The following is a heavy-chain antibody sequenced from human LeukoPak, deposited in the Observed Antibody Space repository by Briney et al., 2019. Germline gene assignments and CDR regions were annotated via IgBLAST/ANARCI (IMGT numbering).Heavy chain of an antibody. CDR3: AAGSSGSSIDYYYYYYMDV. V-gene: IGHV1-69*13. D-gene: IGHD3-10*01. Sequence: APVKVSCKASGGTFSSYAISWVRQAPGQGLEWMGGIIPIFGTANYAQKFQGRVTITADESTSTAYMELSSLRSEDTAVYYCAAGSSGSSIDYYYYYYMDVWGKGTTVTISS. CDR1: GGTFSSYA. J-gene: IGHJ6*03. CDR2: IIPIFGTA.